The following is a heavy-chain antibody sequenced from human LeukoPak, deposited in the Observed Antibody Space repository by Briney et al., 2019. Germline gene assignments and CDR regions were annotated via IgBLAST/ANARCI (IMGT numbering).Heavy chain of an antibody. CDR2: IIPIFGTA. CDR1: GGTFSSYA. Sequence: GASVKVSCKASGGTFSSYAISWVRQAPGQGLEWMGGIIPIFGTANYAQKFQGRVTITTDESTSTAYMELSSLRSEDTAVYYCARESGITIFGVVSRHDAFDIWGQGTMVTVSS. D-gene: IGHD3-3*01. CDR3: ARESGITIFGVVSRHDAFDI. V-gene: IGHV1-69*05. J-gene: IGHJ3*02.